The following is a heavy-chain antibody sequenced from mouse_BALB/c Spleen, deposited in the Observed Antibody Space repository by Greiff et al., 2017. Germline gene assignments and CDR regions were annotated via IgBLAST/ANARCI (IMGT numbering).Heavy chain of an antibody. Sequence: QVHVKQPGAELVRPGASVKLSCKASGYTFTSYWINWVKQRPGQGLEWIGNIYPSDSYTNYNQKFKDKATLTVDKSSSTAYMQLSSPTSEDSAVYYCTRSGGTTRYFDDWGQGTTLTVSS. V-gene: IGHV1-69*02. CDR1: GYTFTSYW. CDR2: IYPSDSYT. CDR3: TRSGGTTRYFDD. J-gene: IGHJ2*01. D-gene: IGHD1-1*01.